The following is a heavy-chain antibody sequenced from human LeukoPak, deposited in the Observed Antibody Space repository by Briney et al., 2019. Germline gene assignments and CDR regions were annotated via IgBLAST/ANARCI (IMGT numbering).Heavy chain of an antibody. CDR3: ARLDSSGTAAIDY. Sequence: SETLSLTCTVSGGSISSGDYYWSWTRQPPGKGLEWIGYIYYSGSTYYNPSLKSRVTISVDTSKNQFSLKLSSVTAADTAVYYCARLDSSGTAAIDYWGQGTLVTVSS. J-gene: IGHJ4*02. CDR2: IYYSGST. D-gene: IGHD3-22*01. CDR1: GGSISSGDYY. V-gene: IGHV4-30-4*08.